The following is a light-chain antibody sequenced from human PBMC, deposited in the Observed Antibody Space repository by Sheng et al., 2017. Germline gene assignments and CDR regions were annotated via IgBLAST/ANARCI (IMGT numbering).Light chain of an antibody. CDR3: QCYDCSPRM. Sequence: EIVLTQSPGTLSLSPGERATLSCRASQSVSSGYLAWYQQKPGQAPRLLIYDASSRATGIPDRFTGSGSGTDFTLTISRLEPEDFAVYYCQCYDCSPRMFGQGTKVE. J-gene: IGKJ1*01. CDR1: QSVSSGY. V-gene: IGKV3-20*01. CDR2: DAS.